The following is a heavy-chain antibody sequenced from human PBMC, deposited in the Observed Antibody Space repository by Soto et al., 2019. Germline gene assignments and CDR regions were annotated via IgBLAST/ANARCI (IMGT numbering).Heavy chain of an antibody. Sequence: QVQLVQSGAEVKKPGSSVKVSCKASGGTFSSYAISWVRQAPGQGLEWMGGIIPIFGTANYAKKFQGRVTITADESTSTAYMELSSLRSEDTAVYYCATRRTYYYDSSGYLFDYWGQGTLVTVSS. CDR1: GGTFSSYA. V-gene: IGHV1-69*01. CDR3: ATRRTYYYDSSGYLFDY. J-gene: IGHJ4*02. D-gene: IGHD3-22*01. CDR2: IIPIFGTA.